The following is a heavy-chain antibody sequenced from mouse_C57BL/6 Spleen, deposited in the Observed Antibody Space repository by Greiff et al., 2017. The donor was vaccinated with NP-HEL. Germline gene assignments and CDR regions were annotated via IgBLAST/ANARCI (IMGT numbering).Heavy chain of an antibody. Sequence: QVQLQQPGAELVKPGASVKLSCKASGYTFTSYWMHWVQQRPGQGLEWIGMIHPNSGSTNYNEKFKSKATLTVDKSSSTAYMQLSSLTSEDSAVYYCARRRDYDYDYYAMDYWGQGTSVTVSS. J-gene: IGHJ4*01. CDR3: ARRRDYDYDYYAMDY. V-gene: IGHV1-64*01. CDR2: IHPNSGST. D-gene: IGHD2-4*01. CDR1: GYTFTSYW.